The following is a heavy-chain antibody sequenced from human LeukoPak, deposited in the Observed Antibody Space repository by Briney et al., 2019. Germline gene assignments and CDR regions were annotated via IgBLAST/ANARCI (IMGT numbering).Heavy chain of an antibody. Sequence: GGSLRLSCAASGFTFSSYAMHWVRQAPGKGLEWVAVISYDGSNKYYAGSVKGRFTISRDNSKNTLYLQMNSLRAEDTAVYYCARGVNWYFDYWGQGTLVTVSS. D-gene: IGHD1-1*01. CDR3: ARGVNWYFDY. CDR1: GFTFSSYA. V-gene: IGHV3-30-3*01. J-gene: IGHJ4*02. CDR2: ISYDGSNK.